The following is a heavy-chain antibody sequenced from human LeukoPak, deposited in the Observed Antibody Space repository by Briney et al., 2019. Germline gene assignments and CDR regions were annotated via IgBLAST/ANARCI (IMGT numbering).Heavy chain of an antibody. CDR2: ISYDGSNK. CDR1: GFTFSSYA. J-gene: IGHJ4*02. D-gene: IGHD6-13*01. Sequence: GRSLRLSCAASGFTFSSYAMHWVRQAPGKGLEWVADISYDGSNKYYADSVKGRFTISRDNSKNTLYLQMNSLRAEDTAVYYCARDRGAAADLQDYFDYWGQGTLVTVSS. CDR3: ARDRGAAADLQDYFDY. V-gene: IGHV3-30*04.